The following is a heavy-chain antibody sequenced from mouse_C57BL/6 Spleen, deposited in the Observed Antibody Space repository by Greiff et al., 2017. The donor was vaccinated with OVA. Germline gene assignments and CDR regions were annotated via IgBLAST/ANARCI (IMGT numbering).Heavy chain of an antibody. CDR2: IDPETGGT. Sequence: VQLQQSGAELVRPGASVTLSCKASGYTFTDYEMHWVKQTPVHGLEWIGAIDPETGGTAYNQKFKGKAILTADKSSSTAYMELRSLTSEDSAVYYCTELTGNYFDYWGQGTTLTVSS. V-gene: IGHV1-15*01. CDR3: TELTGNYFDY. J-gene: IGHJ2*01. D-gene: IGHD4-1*01. CDR1: GYTFTDYE.